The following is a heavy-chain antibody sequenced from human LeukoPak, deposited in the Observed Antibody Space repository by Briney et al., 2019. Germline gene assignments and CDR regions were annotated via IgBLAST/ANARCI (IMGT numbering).Heavy chain of an antibody. Sequence: GGSLRLSCAASGFTISSNYMSWVRQAPGKGLEWVSVIYTGGSTNYADSVKGRFSISRDHYKNTLYLQMNVLKPEDTAVYYCARVDVVTVGKSAFDIWGQGTMVTVSS. J-gene: IGHJ3*02. V-gene: IGHV3-53*01. CDR2: IYTGGST. CDR1: GFTISSNY. CDR3: ARVDVVTVGKSAFDI. D-gene: IGHD4-23*01.